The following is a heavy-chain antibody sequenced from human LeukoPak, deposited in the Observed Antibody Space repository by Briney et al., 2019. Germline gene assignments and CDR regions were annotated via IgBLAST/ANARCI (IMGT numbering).Heavy chain of an antibody. CDR1: GFTVSSNY. V-gene: IGHV3-66*01. D-gene: IGHD6-19*01. CDR2: IYSGGST. J-gene: IGHJ4*02. Sequence: GGSLRLPCAASGFTVSSNYMSWVRQAPGKGLEWVSVIYSGGSTYYADSVKGRFTISRDNSKNTLFLQMNSLRAEDTAVYYCARDRPEVAGISSLWFDYWGQGTLVTVSS. CDR3: ARDRPEVAGISSLWFDY.